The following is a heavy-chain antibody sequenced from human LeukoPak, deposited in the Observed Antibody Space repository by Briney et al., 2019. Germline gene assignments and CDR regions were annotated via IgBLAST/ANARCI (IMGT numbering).Heavy chain of an antibody. D-gene: IGHD3-16*02. V-gene: IGHV3-49*04. Sequence: GGSLRLSCTASGFTFGDYAMSWVRQAPGKGLEWVGFIRSKAYGGTREYAASVIGRFTISRDDSKSIAYLQMNSLKTEDTAVYYCTSSTLRLGELSVDYWGQGTLVTVPS. CDR3: TSSTLRLGELSVDY. CDR2: IRSKAYGGTR. CDR1: GFTFGDYA. J-gene: IGHJ4*02.